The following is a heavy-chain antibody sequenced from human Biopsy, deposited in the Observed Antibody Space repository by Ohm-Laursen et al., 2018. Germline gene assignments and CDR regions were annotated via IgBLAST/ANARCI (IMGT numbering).Heavy chain of an antibody. Sequence: SDTLSLTCSVSDSSVSHDYFWTWIRQPPGKGLEWIGSIYHGSGNSYNPSVETRVAITLDKAKNEFSLRIDSVTAADTAVYYCASRSLFFRYFASWGQGTPVTVSS. CDR2: IYHGSGN. V-gene: IGHV4-38-2*01. J-gene: IGHJ4*02. CDR1: DSSVSHDYF. D-gene: IGHD3-9*01. CDR3: ASRSLFFRYFAS.